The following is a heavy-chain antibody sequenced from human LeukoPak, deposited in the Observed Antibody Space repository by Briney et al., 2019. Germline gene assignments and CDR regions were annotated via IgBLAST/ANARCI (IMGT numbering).Heavy chain of an antibody. CDR2: ISGSGGST. D-gene: IGHD3-3*01. Sequence: PGGSLRLSCAASGFTFSSYVMSWVRQAPGKGLEWVSAISGSGGSTYYADSVKGRFTISRDNSKNTLYLQMNSLRAEDTAVYYCAKESSQTYYDFWSGYPDNWFDPWGQGTLVTVSS. J-gene: IGHJ5*02. V-gene: IGHV3-23*01. CDR1: GFTFSSYV. CDR3: AKESSQTYYDFWSGYPDNWFDP.